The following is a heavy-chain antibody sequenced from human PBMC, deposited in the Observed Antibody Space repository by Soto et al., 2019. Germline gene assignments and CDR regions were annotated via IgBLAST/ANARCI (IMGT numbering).Heavy chain of an antibody. J-gene: IGHJ4*02. Sequence: GGSLRLSCAASGFTFSSYGMHWVRQAPGKGLEWVAVISYDGSNKYYADSVKGRFTISRDNSKNTLYLQMNSLRAEDTAVYYCAKSAANYYDSSGIDYWGQGTPVTVSS. V-gene: IGHV3-30*18. CDR1: GFTFSSYG. CDR3: AKSAANYYDSSGIDY. CDR2: ISYDGSNK. D-gene: IGHD3-22*01.